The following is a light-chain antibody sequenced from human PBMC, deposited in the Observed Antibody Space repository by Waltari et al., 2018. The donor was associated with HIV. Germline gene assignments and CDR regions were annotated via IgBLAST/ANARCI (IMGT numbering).Light chain of an antibody. CDR3: MQALETPLT. J-gene: IGKJ4*01. Sequence: DIVMTQSPVALFVTPGEPASISCRFSQSTLKSNGYMYLDWYLQKPGQSPQLLIYLGSNRASGVPDRFSASGSATDFTLKISRVEAEDVGVYYCMQALETPLTFGGGTKVEI. CDR2: LGS. CDR1: QSTLKSNGYMY. V-gene: IGKV2-28*01.